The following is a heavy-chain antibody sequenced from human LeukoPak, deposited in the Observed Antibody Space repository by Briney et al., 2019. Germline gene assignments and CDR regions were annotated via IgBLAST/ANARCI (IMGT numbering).Heavy chain of an antibody. Sequence: SETLSLTCTVSGGSISSSSYFWAWIRQPPGKGLEWIGSIYYSGSTNYNPSLKSRVTISVDTSKNQFSLELSSVTAADTAVYYCARGGRYYYYYYMDVWGKGTTVTVSS. CDR3: ARGGRYYYYYYMDV. CDR1: GGSISSSSYF. V-gene: IGHV4-39*07. J-gene: IGHJ6*03. CDR2: IYYSGST.